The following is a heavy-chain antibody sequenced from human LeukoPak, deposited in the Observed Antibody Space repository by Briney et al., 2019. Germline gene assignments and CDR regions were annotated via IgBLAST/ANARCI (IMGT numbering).Heavy chain of an antibody. CDR2: INHSGST. CDR1: GGSFSGYY. V-gene: IGHV4-34*01. D-gene: IGHD1-1*01. J-gene: IGHJ3*02. Sequence: PSETLSLTCAVYGGSFSGYYWSWLRQPPGKGLERIGEINHSGSTNYNPSLKSRVTISVDTSKNQFSLKLSSVTAADTAVYYCARRGTPGAFDIWGQGTMVTVSS. CDR3: ARRGTPGAFDI.